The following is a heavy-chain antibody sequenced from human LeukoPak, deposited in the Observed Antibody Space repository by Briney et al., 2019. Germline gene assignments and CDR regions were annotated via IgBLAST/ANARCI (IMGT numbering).Heavy chain of an antibody. CDR1: GGSISSGGYS. V-gene: IGHV4-30-2*01. D-gene: IGHD3-3*01. CDR3: ARIYYDFWSGPDY. CDR2: IYHSGST. J-gene: IGHJ4*02. Sequence: SQTLSLTCAVSGGSISSGGYSWSWIRQPPGKGLEWIGYIYHSGSTYYNPSLKSRVTISVDTSKNQFSLKVSSVTAADTAVYYCARIYYDFWSGPDYWGQGTLVTVSS.